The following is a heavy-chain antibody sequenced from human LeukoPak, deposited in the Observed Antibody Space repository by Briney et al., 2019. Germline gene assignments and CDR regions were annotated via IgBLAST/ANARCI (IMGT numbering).Heavy chain of an antibody. D-gene: IGHD3-22*01. CDR3: AKLRGDYYDSSGYYYFDY. J-gene: IGHJ4*02. Sequence: GGSLRLSCAASGFTFSSYWMSWVRQAPGKGLEWVANIKQDGSEKYYVDSVKGRFTISRDNSKNTLYLQMNSLRAEDTAVYYCAKLRGDYYDSSGYYYFDYWGQGTLVTVSS. V-gene: IGHV3-7*01. CDR2: IKQDGSEK. CDR1: GFTFSSYW.